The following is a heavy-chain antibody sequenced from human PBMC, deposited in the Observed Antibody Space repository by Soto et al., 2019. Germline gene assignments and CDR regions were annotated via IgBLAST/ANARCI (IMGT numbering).Heavy chain of an antibody. CDR2: INSNGRTI. J-gene: IGHJ4*02. V-gene: IGHV3-74*01. CDR1: GFTVSSNY. CDR3: AKRHTTVATPANYFDY. Sequence: GGSLRLSCAVSGFTVSSNYMHWVRQAPGKGLVWVSRINSNGRTISYADSVKGRFTISRDNAKNTLYLQMNSLRAEDTAVYYCAKRHTTVATPANYFDYWGQGTLVTVSS. D-gene: IGHD1-1*01.